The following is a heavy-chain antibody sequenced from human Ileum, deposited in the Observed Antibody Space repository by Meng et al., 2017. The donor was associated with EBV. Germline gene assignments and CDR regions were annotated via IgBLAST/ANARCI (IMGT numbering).Heavy chain of an antibody. CDR1: GGTFRNSA. Sequence: QVQVGRAGAEVKKPGSSGKGSCKASGGTFRNSAISWVRQAPGQGLEGMGGIIPMFGAPDYAQRFQDRVTITADESTSTVYMELNSLRSEDTAVYYCARESGRGYSSDYWGQGTLVTVSS. J-gene: IGHJ4*02. V-gene: IGHV1-69*01. CDR2: IIPMFGAP. CDR3: ARESGRGYSSDY. D-gene: IGHD5-18*01.